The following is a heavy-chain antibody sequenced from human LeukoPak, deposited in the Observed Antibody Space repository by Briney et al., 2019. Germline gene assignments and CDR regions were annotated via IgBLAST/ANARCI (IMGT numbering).Heavy chain of an antibody. Sequence: SVKVSCKASGGTFSSYAISWVRQAPGQGLEWMGGIIPIFGTANYAQKFQGRVTITADESTSTAYMELSSLRSEDTAVYYCASALFNYYGSGSYHKGYGMDVWGKGTTVTVSS. D-gene: IGHD3-10*01. CDR1: GGTFSSYA. V-gene: IGHV1-69*13. CDR2: IIPIFGTA. CDR3: ASALFNYYGSGSYHKGYGMDV. J-gene: IGHJ6*04.